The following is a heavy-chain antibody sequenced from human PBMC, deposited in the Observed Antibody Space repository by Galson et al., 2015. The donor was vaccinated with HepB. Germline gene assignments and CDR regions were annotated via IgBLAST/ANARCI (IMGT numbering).Heavy chain of an antibody. J-gene: IGHJ6*02. D-gene: IGHD2-2*02. CDR1: GGSISSSNW. Sequence: LSLTCAVSGGSISSSNWWSWVRQPPGKGLEWIGEIYHSGSTNYNPSLKSRVTISVDKSKNQFSLKLSSVTAADTAVYYCARDVIVVVPAAIPRGSYYGMDVWGQGTTVTVSS. CDR2: IYHSGST. V-gene: IGHV4-4*02. CDR3: ARDVIVVVPAAIPRGSYYGMDV.